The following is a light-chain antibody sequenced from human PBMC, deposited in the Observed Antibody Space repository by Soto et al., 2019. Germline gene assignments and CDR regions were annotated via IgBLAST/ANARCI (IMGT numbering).Light chain of an antibody. Sequence: DIQMTQSPSTLSASVGDRVTITCRASQSISNWLAWYQQKPGRAPKLLIYGASSLESGVPSRFSGSGSGTDFTLTISSLQADDFATYFCQQYNSYWTFGQGTKVDI. V-gene: IGKV1-5*03. CDR3: QQYNSYWT. J-gene: IGKJ1*01. CDR1: QSISNW. CDR2: GAS.